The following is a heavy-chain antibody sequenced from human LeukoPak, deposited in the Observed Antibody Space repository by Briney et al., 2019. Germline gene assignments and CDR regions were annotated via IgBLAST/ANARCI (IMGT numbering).Heavy chain of an antibody. Sequence: GASVKASCKASGYTFTGYYIHWVRQAPGQGLEWMGRINPNTGGTDYAQKFQGRVIMTRDTSITTAYMELSRLTSDDTAIYYCAKVPPSITAAGNWLGPWGQGALVTVSS. D-gene: IGHD6-13*01. CDR1: GYTFTGYY. V-gene: IGHV1-2*06. CDR3: AKVPPSITAAGNWLGP. CDR2: INPNTGGT. J-gene: IGHJ5*02.